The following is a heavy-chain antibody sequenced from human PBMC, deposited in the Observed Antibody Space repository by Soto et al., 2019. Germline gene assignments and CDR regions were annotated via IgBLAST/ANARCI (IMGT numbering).Heavy chain of an antibody. J-gene: IGHJ4*02. V-gene: IGHV3-33*01. Sequence: QVQLVESGGGVVQPGRSLRLSCAASGFTFSSYGMHWVRQAPGKGLEWVAVIWYDGSNKYYADSVKGRFTISRDNSKNTLYLQMNSLRAEDTAVYDCARQRNFGVAATFLFDYWGQGTLVTVSS. CDR2: IWYDGSNK. CDR1: GFTFSSYG. CDR3: ARQRNFGVAATFLFDY. D-gene: IGHD6-13*01.